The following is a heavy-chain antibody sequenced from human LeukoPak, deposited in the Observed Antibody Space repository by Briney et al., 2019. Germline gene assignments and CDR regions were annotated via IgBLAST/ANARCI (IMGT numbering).Heavy chain of an antibody. CDR3: ARARKAMVRGVIIPNWFDP. V-gene: IGHV1-2*02. J-gene: IGHJ5*02. CDR2: INPNSGDT. D-gene: IGHD3-10*01. CDR1: GYTFSDYY. Sequence: ASVNVSCKTSGYTFSDYYIHWIRQAPGQGLEWVGWINPNSGDTDYAQKFQGRVTITRDTSISTAYMELSRLRSDDTAVYYCARARKAMVRGVIIPNWFDPWGQGTLVTVSS.